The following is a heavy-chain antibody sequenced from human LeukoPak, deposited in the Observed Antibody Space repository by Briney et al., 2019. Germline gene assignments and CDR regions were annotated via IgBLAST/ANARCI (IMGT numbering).Heavy chain of an antibody. CDR1: GFTFDDYA. D-gene: IGHD5-12*01. V-gene: IGHV3-9*01. CDR3: ARIRWLRSFDY. J-gene: IGHJ4*02. CDR2: ISWNSGSI. Sequence: GGSLRLSCAASGFTFDDYAMHWVRQAPGKGLEWVSGISWNSGSIGYADSVKGRFTISRDNAKNSLYLQMNSLRAEDTAVYYCARIRWLRSFDYWGQGTLVTVSS.